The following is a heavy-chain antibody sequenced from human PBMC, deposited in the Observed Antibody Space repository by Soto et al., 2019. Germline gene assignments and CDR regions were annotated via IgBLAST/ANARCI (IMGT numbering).Heavy chain of an antibody. V-gene: IGHV3-9*01. Sequence: EVQLVESGGGLVQPGRSLRLSCAASGFRFDDYAMHWVRQAPGKGLEWVSGISWNSGSIDYADSVKGRFTISRDNAKSSLYLQMNSLRAEDTALYYCAKGAASAHNWFDPWGQGTLVTVSS. J-gene: IGHJ5*02. CDR1: GFRFDDYA. D-gene: IGHD6-13*01. CDR3: AKGAASAHNWFDP. CDR2: ISWNSGSI.